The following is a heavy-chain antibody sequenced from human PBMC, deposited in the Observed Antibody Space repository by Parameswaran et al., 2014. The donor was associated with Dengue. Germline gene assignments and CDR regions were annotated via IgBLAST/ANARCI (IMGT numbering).Heavy chain of an antibody. J-gene: IGHJ4*02. V-gene: IGHV7-4-1*01. Sequence: WVRQAPGQGLEWMRWINTNTGTPTYAQGFTGRFVFSLDTSVSTTYLQICSLKADDTVVFYCAIRKIEQQRGQGTLVTVSS. D-gene: IGHD6-13*01. CDR2: INTNTGTP. CDR3: AIRKIEQQ.